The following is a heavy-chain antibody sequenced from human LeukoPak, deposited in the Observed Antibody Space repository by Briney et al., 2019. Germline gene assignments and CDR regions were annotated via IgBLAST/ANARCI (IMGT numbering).Heavy chain of an antibody. CDR1: ELTFSSYA. CDR2: ISYDGSNK. CDR3: ARVWGGAITHHNNWFDP. V-gene: IGHV3-30*04. J-gene: IGHJ5*02. D-gene: IGHD4/OR15-4a*01. Sequence: PGRSLRLSCAASELTFSSYAMNWVRQAPGKGLEWVAVISYDGSNKYYADSVKGRFTISRDNSKNTLYLQMNSLRAEDTAVYYCARVWGGAITHHNNWFDPWGQGTLVTVSS.